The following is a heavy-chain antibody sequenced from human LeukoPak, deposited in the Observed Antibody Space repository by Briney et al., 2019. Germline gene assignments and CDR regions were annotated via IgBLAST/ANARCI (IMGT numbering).Heavy chain of an antibody. CDR3: ASGRPTDY. CDR1: GYSINSGYY. V-gene: IGHV4-38-2*02. CDR2: IYHSGST. J-gene: IGHJ4*02. D-gene: IGHD1-26*01. Sequence: SETLSLSCTVSGYSINSGYYWGWIRQPPGKGLEWIGSIYHSGSTYYNPSLKSRVTISVDTSKNQFSLKLSSVTAADTAVYYCASGRPTDYWGQGTLSPSPQ.